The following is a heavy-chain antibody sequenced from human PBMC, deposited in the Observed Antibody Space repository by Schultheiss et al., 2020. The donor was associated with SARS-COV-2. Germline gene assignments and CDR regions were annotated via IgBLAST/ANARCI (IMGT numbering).Heavy chain of an antibody. CDR3: ARGAYYGSGFPVFDP. Sequence: ASVKVSCEASGYTFTDYHIQWVRQAPGQGLEWMGRVNPNSGTTNYAQKFQGRVTMTRDTSISTAYMELSRLRSDDTAVYYCARGAYYGSGFPVFDPWGQGTLVTVSS. CDR2: VNPNSGTT. D-gene: IGHD3-10*01. CDR1: GYTFTDYH. J-gene: IGHJ5*02. V-gene: IGHV1-2*06.